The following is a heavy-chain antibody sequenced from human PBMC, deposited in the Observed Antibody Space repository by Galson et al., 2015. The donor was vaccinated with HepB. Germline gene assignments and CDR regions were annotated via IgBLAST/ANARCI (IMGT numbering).Heavy chain of an antibody. CDR2: IGSASYNYAT. J-gene: IGHJ4*02. CDR1: GFTFSGSA. V-gene: IGHV3-73*01. CDR3: AKDYLPYYDRWGSYSDLYYFDY. D-gene: IGHD3-22*01. Sequence: SLRLSCAGSGFTFSGSAMHWVRQASGKGLEWVGRIGSASYNYATAYTASVKGRFTLSRDDSKNTAFLQMNSLRTEDTAVYYCAKDYLPYYDRWGSYSDLYYFDYWGQGTLVTVSS.